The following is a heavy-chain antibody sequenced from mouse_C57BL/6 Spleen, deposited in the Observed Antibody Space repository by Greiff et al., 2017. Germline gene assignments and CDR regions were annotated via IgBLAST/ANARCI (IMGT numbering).Heavy chain of an antibody. V-gene: IGHV1-80*01. Sequence: QVQLQQSGAELVKPGASVKISCKASGYAFSSYWMNWVKQRPGKGLEWIGQIYPGDGDTNDNGKFKGKGTLTADKSSSTAYMQLSSLTSEDSAVYFCARKGSSYDFDYWGQGTTLTVSS. CDR2: IYPGDGDT. CDR1: GYAFSSYW. D-gene: IGHD1-1*01. CDR3: ARKGSSYDFDY. J-gene: IGHJ2*01.